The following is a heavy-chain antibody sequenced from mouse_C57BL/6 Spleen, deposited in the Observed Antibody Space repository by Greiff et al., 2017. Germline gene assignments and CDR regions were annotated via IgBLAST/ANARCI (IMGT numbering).Heavy chain of an antibody. CDR2: IYPGDGDT. CDR3: ARFIDYNYYAMDY. V-gene: IGHV1-80*01. D-gene: IGHD2-4*01. CDR1: GYAFSSYW. Sequence: VQLQQSGAELVKPGASVKISCKASGYAFSSYWMNWVKQRPGKGLEWIGQIYPGDGDTNYNGKFKGKATLTADTSSSTASMQLSSLTSEDSAVYFCARFIDYNYYAMDYWGQGTSVTVSS. J-gene: IGHJ4*01.